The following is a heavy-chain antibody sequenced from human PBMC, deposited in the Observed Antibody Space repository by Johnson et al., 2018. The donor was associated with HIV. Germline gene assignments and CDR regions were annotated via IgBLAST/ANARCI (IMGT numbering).Heavy chain of an antibody. CDR2: ISGSGGST. V-gene: IGHV3-23*04. J-gene: IGHJ3*02. CDR1: GFTFSSYA. CDR3: AKDRPPGLTGYYDAFDI. Sequence: VQLVESGGGVVQPGRSLRLSCAASGFTFSSYAMHWVRQAPGKGLEWVSAISGSGGSTYYAYSVKGRFTISRDNSKNTLYLQMNSLRAEDTAVYYCAKDRPPGLTGYYDAFDIWGQGTMVTVSS. D-gene: IGHD3-9*01.